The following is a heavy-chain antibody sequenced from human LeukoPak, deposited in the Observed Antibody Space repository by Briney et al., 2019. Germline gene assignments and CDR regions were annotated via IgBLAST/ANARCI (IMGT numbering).Heavy chain of an antibody. V-gene: IGHV4-59*01. J-gene: IGHJ4*02. Sequence: SETLSLTCTVSGGSISSYYWSWIRQPPGKGLEWVGYIYYSGSTNYNPSLKSRVTISVDTSKNQFSLKLSPVTAADTAVYYCARGLLTFDYWGQGTLVTVSS. CDR1: GGSISSYY. CDR3: ARGLLTFDY. CDR2: IYYSGST.